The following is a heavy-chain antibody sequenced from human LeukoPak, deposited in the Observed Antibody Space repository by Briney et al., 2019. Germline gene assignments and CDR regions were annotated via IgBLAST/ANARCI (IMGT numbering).Heavy chain of an antibody. J-gene: IGHJ5*02. CDR2: IYTSGST. D-gene: IGHD3-9*01. V-gene: IGHV4-4*07. CDR3: ARAPYVGPTYYDILTRYHSPGWFDP. Sequence: SVTLSLTCTVSGGPISSYYWSWIRQPAGKGLEWIGRIYTSGSTNFNPSRKSRVTMSADTAKNPFSLKLSSVPAADTAVYYCARAPYVGPTYYDILTRYHSPGWFDPWGQGTLVTVSS. CDR1: GGPISSYY.